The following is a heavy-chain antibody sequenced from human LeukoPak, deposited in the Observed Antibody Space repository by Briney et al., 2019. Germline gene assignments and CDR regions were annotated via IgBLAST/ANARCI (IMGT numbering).Heavy chain of an antibody. J-gene: IGHJ4*02. V-gene: IGHV4-38-2*02. D-gene: IGHD2/OR15-2a*01. CDR2: IYHTGGT. CDR3: SRASSTSFYDF. Sequence: SETLSLTCTVSAYSINSNYYWGWIRQPPGKGLEWIATIYHTGGTYYNPSLKSRVTMSIDTSKNQFSLKLSSVTAADTALYYCSRASSTSFYDFWGQGTLVTVSS. CDR1: AYSINSNYY.